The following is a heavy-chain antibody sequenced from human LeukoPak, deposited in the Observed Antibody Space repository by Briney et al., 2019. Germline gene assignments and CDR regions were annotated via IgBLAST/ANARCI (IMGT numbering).Heavy chain of an antibody. J-gene: IGHJ6*04. CDR2: ISSSCSTI. D-gene: IGHD3-10*02. V-gene: IGHV3-48*03. Sequence: GGSLRLSCAASGFTFSSYEMNWVSQAPGKGLEGVSYISSSCSTIYYADSVKGRFTISRDNAKNSLYVQMNSLRAEDTAVYYCAELGITMIGGVWGKGTTVTISS. CDR1: GFTFSSYE. CDR3: AELGITMIGGV.